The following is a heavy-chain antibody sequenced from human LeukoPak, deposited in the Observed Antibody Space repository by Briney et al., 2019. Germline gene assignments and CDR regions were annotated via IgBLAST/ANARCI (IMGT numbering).Heavy chain of an antibody. Sequence: SQTLSLTCTVSGGSITSGDYYWRWIRQPPGKGLEWIVYIYYSGSAYYNPSLKSRVTISVDMSKNQFSLKLSSLTAADTGVYYCARSEEGYYYYGMEVWGQGTTVTVSS. D-gene: IGHD1-14*01. CDR1: GGSITSGDYY. J-gene: IGHJ6*02. CDR2: IYYSGSA. V-gene: IGHV4-30-4*01. CDR3: ARSEEGYYYYGMEV.